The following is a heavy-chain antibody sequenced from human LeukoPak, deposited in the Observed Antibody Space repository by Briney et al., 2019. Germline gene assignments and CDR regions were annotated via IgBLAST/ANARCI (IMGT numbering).Heavy chain of an antibody. CDR1: GGSISGSSSY. D-gene: IGHD2-2*01. J-gene: IGHJ4*02. CDR3: ARGSRGYCSSTSCYTFDY. CDR2: IYTSGST. Sequence: SETLSLTCTVSGGSISGSSSYWGWIRQPPGKGLEWIGRIYTSGSTNYNPSLKSRVTMSVDTSKNQFSLKLSSVTAADTAVYYCARGSRGYCSSTSCYTFDYWGQGTLVTVSS. V-gene: IGHV4-39*07.